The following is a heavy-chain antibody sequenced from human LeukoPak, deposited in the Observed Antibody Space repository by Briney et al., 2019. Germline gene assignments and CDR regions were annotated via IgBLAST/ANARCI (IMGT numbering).Heavy chain of an antibody. CDR1: GFTFSSYW. Sequence: PGGALILSCAASGFTFSSYWMHWVRQAPGKGLVWVSHIKTDGSSKNYAESVKGRFTISRDNAKNTVYLQMNSLRAEDTAVYYCARESEIRFLEWLFVFDYWGQGTLVTVSS. CDR2: IKTDGSSK. V-gene: IGHV3-74*01. CDR3: ARESEIRFLEWLFVFDY. D-gene: IGHD3-3*01. J-gene: IGHJ4*02.